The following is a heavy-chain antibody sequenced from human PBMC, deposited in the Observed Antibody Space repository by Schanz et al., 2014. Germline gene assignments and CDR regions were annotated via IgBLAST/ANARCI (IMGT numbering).Heavy chain of an antibody. J-gene: IGHJ6*03. D-gene: IGHD2-2*01. Sequence: VQLVESGGGLVKPGGSLRLSCAASGFTFSSYAMSWVRQAPGKGLEWVSVISWNSGTIGYADSVKGRFTISRDNSKNTLYLQMKSLRAEDTAVYYCARVKYCTITRCYRTETEGIYYMDVWGKGTTXTVSS. CDR1: GFTFSSYA. CDR3: ARVKYCTITRCYRTETEGIYYMDV. CDR2: ISWNSGTI. V-gene: IGHV3-23*04.